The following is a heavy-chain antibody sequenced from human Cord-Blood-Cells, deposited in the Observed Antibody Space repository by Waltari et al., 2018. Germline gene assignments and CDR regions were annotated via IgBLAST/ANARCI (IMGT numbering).Heavy chain of an antibody. CDR2: ISYDGSNK. V-gene: IGHV3-30*04. Sequence: QVQLVESGGGVVQPGRSLRLSCAASVFTFSSYAMHWVRQAPGKGLEWVAVISYDGSNKYYADSVKGRFTISRDNSKNTLYLQMNSLRAEDTAVYYCARDPVRGSASDAFDIWGQGTMVTVSS. J-gene: IGHJ3*02. CDR3: ARDPVRGSASDAFDI. CDR1: VFTFSSYA. D-gene: IGHD3-10*01.